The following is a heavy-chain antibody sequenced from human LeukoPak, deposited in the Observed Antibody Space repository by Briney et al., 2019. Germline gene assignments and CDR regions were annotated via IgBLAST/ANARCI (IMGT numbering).Heavy chain of an antibody. CDR3: ARGMYYYGSGSYYRVDSFDI. V-gene: IGHV3-74*01. J-gene: IGHJ3*02. D-gene: IGHD3-10*01. CDR1: GFTFSRYW. Sequence: PGGSLSLSCAASGFTFSRYWMHWVRQAPGKGLLWVSRINSDGSSTSYADSVKGRFTISRDNAKNTLYLQVNSLGAEDTAVYYCARGMYYYGSGSYYRVDSFDIWGQGTMVTVSS. CDR2: INSDGSST.